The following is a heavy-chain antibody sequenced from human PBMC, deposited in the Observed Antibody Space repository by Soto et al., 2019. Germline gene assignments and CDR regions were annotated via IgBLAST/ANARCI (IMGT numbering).Heavy chain of an antibody. CDR2: ISYDGTST. V-gene: IGHV3-30-3*01. D-gene: IGHD6-19*01. J-gene: IGHJ6*02. CDR3: AREPLSTSWTYYGLDV. Sequence: SLRLSCAASGFTFSDYAMHWVRQAPGKGLEWVTLISYDGTSTYYADSVRGRFTISRDNSKNTLYLQMNSLRGEDTAVYYCAREPLSTSWTYYGLDVWGQGTTVTVSS. CDR1: GFTFSDYA.